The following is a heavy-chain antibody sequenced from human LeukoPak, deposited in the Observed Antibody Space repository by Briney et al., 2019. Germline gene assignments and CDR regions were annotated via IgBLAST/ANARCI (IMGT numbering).Heavy chain of an antibody. D-gene: IGHD3-3*01. CDR3: AKDPTYYDFWSANYFDY. CDR1: GFTFSSYA. CDR2: ISGSGGST. V-gene: IGHV3-23*01. Sequence: PGASLRLSCAASGFTFSSYAMSWVRQAPGKGLEWGSAISGSGGSTYYADSVKGRFTISRDNSKNTLYLQMNSLRAEDTAVYYCAKDPTYYDFWSANYFDYWGQGTLVTVSS. J-gene: IGHJ4*02.